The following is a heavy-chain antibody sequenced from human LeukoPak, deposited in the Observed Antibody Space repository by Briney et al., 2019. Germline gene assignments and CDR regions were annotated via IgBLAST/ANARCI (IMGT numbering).Heavy chain of an antibody. CDR2: INPNSGGT. Sequence: ASVKVSCKASGYTFTGYYMHWVRQAPGQGLEWMGWINPNSGGTNYAQKFQGRVTMTRDTSISTAYMELSRLRSDDTAVYYCARFRANDFWSGYYTGIDYWGQGTLVTVSS. CDR1: GYTFTGYY. D-gene: IGHD3-3*01. CDR3: ARFRANDFWSGYYTGIDY. J-gene: IGHJ4*02. V-gene: IGHV1-2*02.